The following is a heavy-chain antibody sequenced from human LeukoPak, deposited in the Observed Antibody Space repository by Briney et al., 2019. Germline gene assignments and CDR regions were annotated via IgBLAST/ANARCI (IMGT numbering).Heavy chain of an antibody. V-gene: IGHV4-59*01. CDR2: ISNSGSA. J-gene: IGHJ6*03. CDR3: ARAQYDGFSSGYSGGFYYMDV. CDR1: GGSIRSSY. Sequence: KPSETLSLTCTVSGGSIRSSYWSWIRQPPGQGLEWIGYISNSGSANYHTSLRGRVSISVGMSNNQLFLDLTSVTAADTAVYYCARAQYDGFSSGYSGGFYYMDVWGKGTTVSVSS. D-gene: IGHD3-3*01.